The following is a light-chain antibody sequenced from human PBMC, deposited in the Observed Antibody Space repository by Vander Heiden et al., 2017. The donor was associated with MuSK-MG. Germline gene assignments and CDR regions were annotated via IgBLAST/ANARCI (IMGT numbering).Light chain of an antibody. CDR1: GSNIGRV. Sequence: QSVLTQPPSASGPPGQTVTISCSTVGSNIGRVVNWSRQVPGTAPQFLIYGEDRRRSGAPERFSASKSGSSAALASSGLQAEDEACYYCATGEDGVGGLVFGGGTKLTVL. CDR2: GED. CDR3: ATGEDGVGGLV. J-gene: IGLJ3*02. V-gene: IGLV1-44*01.